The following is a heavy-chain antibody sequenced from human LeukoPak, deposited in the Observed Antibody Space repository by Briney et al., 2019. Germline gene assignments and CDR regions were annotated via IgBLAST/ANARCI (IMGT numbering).Heavy chain of an antibody. D-gene: IGHD6-13*01. V-gene: IGHV4-31*03. Sequence: SETLSLTCTVSGGSFGSGAYYWSWIRPRPGKGLEWIGYIYYIGSAFYNPSLKSRVTISVDTSKNQFSLKLSSVTAADTAVYYCARGGGIRNWFDPWGQGTLVTVSS. CDR1: GGSFGSGAYY. CDR3: ARGGGIRNWFDP. CDR2: IYYIGSA. J-gene: IGHJ5*02.